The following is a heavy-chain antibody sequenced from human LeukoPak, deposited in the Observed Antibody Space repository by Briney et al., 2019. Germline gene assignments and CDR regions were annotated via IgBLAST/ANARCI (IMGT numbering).Heavy chain of an antibody. D-gene: IGHD3-3*01. CDR1: GFTFSNAW. CDR3: NTDPYSYYDFWSGYFPFDI. J-gene: IGHJ3*02. CDR2: IKSKTDGGTT. Sequence: GGSLRLSCAASGFTFSNAWMSWVRQAPGKGLEWVGRIKSKTDGGTTDYAAPVKGRFTISRDDSKSTLYRQRNIMKTEDTAVYYCNTDPYSYYDFWSGYFPFDIWGQGTMVTVSS. V-gene: IGHV3-15*01.